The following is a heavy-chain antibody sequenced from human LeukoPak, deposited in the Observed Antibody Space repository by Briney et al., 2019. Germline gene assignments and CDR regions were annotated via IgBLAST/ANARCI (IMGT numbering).Heavy chain of an antibody. V-gene: IGHV3-33*06. J-gene: IGHJ6*02. CDR1: GFTFSSYG. CDR2: IWYDGSNK. CDR3: AKSKVVVAAYYYYFGMDV. Sequence: GRSLRLSCAASGFTFSSYGMHWVRQAPGKGLEWVAVIWYDGSNKYYADSVKGRFTITRDNSKNTLYLQMNSLRAEDTAVYYCAKSKVVVAAYYYYFGMDVWGQGTTVTVSS. D-gene: IGHD2-15*01.